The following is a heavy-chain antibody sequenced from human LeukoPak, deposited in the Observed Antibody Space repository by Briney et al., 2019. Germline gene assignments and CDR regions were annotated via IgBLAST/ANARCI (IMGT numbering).Heavy chain of an antibody. CDR1: GFTFSSYS. Sequence: GGSLRLSCAASGFTFSSYSMNWVRQAPGKGLEWVSYISSSSAIYCADSVKGRFTISRDNAKNSLYLQMNSLRAEDTAVYYCARVGNYYDSSGYYCWGQGTLVTVSS. CDR2: ISSSSAI. CDR3: ARVGNYYDSSGYYC. J-gene: IGHJ4*02. D-gene: IGHD3-22*01. V-gene: IGHV3-48*01.